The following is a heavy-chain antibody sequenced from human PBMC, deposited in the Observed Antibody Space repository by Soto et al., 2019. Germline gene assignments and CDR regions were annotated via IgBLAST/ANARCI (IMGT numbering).Heavy chain of an antibody. D-gene: IGHD2-21*01. CDR3: ARAVVVVPPAGDHYYHMDV. Sequence: QVQLQESGPGLAKPSETLSLTCSVSGISVRSNYWSWIRQPPGKGLEWIGFITYSGITDYNPPLQSRVTISVDTSKNQLALNLRSVTAADTAVYYCARAVVVVPPAGDHYYHMDVWGTGTTVTVS. CDR1: GISVRSNY. CDR2: ITYSGIT. J-gene: IGHJ6*03. V-gene: IGHV4-59*02.